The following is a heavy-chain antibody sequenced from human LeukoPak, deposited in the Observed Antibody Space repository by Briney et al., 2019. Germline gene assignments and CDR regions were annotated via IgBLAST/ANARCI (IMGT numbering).Heavy chain of an antibody. CDR3: AKHLARGYYYGMDV. V-gene: IGHV3-23*01. J-gene: IGHJ6*02. CDR1: GFTFSSYA. CDR2: ISGSGGST. Sequence: PGGSLRLSCAASGFTFSSYAMSWVRQAPGKGLEWVSAISGSGGSTYYADSVKGRFTISRDNSKNTLYMHLNSLRAEDTAVYYCAKHLARGYYYGMDVWGQGTTVTVSS. D-gene: IGHD6-13*01.